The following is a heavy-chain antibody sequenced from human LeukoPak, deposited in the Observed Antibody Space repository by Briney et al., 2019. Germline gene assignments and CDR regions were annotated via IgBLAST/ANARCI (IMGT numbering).Heavy chain of an antibody. CDR3: VGGYNWNDGEDDAFDI. V-gene: IGHV3-23*01. CDR2: IEYSGGSA. Sequence: GGSLRLSCIVSGFTLSSYEMSWIRQAPGKGLEWVASIEYSGGSAYYADSVKGRFSISREDSKNTLYLQLNSLRAEDTAVYYCVGGYNWNDGEDDAFDIWGQGTMVTVSS. CDR1: GFTLSSYE. J-gene: IGHJ3*02. D-gene: IGHD1-20*01.